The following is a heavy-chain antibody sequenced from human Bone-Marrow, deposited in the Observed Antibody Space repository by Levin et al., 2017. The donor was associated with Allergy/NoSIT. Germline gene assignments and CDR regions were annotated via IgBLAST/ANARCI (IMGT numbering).Heavy chain of an antibody. V-gene: IGHV5-51*01. J-gene: IGHJ5*02. Sequence: GESLKISCKGSANTFLRNWIVWVRQMPGRGLEWIGIVYPGDSDTRYSPSFEGHVSISADKSSSTAYLQWDSLKASDSGMYYCATMCQVHGWFDPWGQGTLVTVSP. CDR3: ATMCQVHGWFDP. CDR2: VYPGDSDT. CDR1: ANTFLRNW.